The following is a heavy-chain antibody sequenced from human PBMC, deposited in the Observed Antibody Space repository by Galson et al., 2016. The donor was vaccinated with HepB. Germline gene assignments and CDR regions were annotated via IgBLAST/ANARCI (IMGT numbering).Heavy chain of an antibody. J-gene: IGHJ4*02. CDR3: ARDGGGSSGYYLDY. CDR1: GFTFSSYG. D-gene: IGHD3-22*01. V-gene: IGHV3-33*01. Sequence: SLRLSCAASGFTFSSYGMHWVRQAPGKGLEWVAVIWYDGSNKYYADSVKGRFTIFRDNSKNTLYLQTNSLRAEDTAVYYCARDGGGSSGYYLDYWGQGTLVTVSS. CDR2: IWYDGSNK.